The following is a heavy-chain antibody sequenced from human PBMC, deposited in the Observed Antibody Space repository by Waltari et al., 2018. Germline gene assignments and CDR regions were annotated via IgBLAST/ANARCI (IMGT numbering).Heavy chain of an antibody. CDR1: GFTFTHYN. J-gene: IGHJ6*02. CDR3: ARDGPYYYYGLDV. Sequence: EELLVESGGSFVRRGGSLRLSCSASGFTFTHYNINWVRQAPGKGLEWVAHVDWDDTTTTHADSVKGRFTISRDNSKNSVYLQMTNLRHEDTASYYCARDGPYYYYGLDVWGQGTTVTVSS. V-gene: IGHV3-20*04. CDR2: VDWDDTTT.